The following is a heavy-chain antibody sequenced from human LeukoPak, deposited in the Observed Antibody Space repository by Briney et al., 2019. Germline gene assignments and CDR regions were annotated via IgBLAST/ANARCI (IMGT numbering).Heavy chain of an antibody. CDR3: ARDEGSLDV. CDR1: GFTFSSYG. Sequence: HPGGSLRLSCAASGFTFSSYGMHWVRQAPGKGLEWVAVIWYDGSSKYYADSVKGRFTISRDNSKNTLYLQMNSLRAEGTAVYYCARDEGSLDVWGQGTTVTVSS. J-gene: IGHJ6*02. CDR2: IWYDGSSK. V-gene: IGHV3-33*01.